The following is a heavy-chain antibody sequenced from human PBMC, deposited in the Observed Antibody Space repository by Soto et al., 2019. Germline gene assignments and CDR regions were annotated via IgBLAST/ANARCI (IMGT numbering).Heavy chain of an antibody. J-gene: IGHJ6*03. CDR3: ASGYDEPYYYYYMDV. CDR2: ISAYNGNT. CDR1: GYTFTSYG. D-gene: IGHD5-12*01. Sequence: SVKVSCKASGYTFTSYGISWVRQAPGQGLEWMGWISAYNGNTNYAQKLQGRVTMTTDTSTSTAYMELRSLRSDDTAVYYCASGYDEPYYYYYMDVWGKGTTVTSP. V-gene: IGHV1-18*01.